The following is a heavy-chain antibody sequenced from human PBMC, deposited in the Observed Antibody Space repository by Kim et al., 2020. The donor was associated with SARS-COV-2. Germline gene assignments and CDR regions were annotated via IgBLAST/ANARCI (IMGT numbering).Heavy chain of an antibody. CDR2: ISYDGSNK. J-gene: IGHJ6*02. Sequence: GGSLRLSCAASGFTFSSYAMHWVRQAPGKGLEWVAVISYDGSNKYYADSVKGRFTISRDNSKNTLYLQMNSLRAEDTAVYYCARAQGSSSWWRDYYYYYGMDVWGQGTTVTVSS. CDR3: ARAQGSSSWWRDYYYYYGMDV. CDR1: GFTFSSYA. V-gene: IGHV3-30-3*01. D-gene: IGHD6-13*01.